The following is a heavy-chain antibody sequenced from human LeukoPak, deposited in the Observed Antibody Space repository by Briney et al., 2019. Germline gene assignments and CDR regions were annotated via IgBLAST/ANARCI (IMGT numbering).Heavy chain of an antibody. CDR2: IYYSGST. J-gene: IGHJ6*03. Sequence: SETLSLTCTVSAGSISSYYWSWIRQPPGKGLEWIGCIYYSGSTNYNPSLKSRVTMSVDTSKNHFSLSLSSVTAADTAVYYCARVATHYYHYMDVWGKGTTVTVSS. CDR1: AGSISSYY. D-gene: IGHD2-21*02. V-gene: IGHV4-59*01. CDR3: ARVATHYYHYMDV.